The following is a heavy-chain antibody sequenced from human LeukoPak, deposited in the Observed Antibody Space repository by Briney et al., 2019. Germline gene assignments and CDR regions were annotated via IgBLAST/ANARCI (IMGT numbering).Heavy chain of an antibody. Sequence: GGSLRLSCAASGFTFSSYSMNWVRQAPGKGLEWVSYISSSSSTIYYADSVKGRFTISRDNAKNSLYLQMNSLRAEDTAVYYCARDPVLRFLEIIGYFDYWGQGTLVTVSS. CDR2: ISSSSSTI. J-gene: IGHJ4*02. D-gene: IGHD3-3*01. CDR3: ARDPVLRFLEIIGYFDY. V-gene: IGHV3-48*01. CDR1: GFTFSSYS.